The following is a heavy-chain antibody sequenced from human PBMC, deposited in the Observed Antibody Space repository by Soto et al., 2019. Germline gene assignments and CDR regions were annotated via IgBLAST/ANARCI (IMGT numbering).Heavy chain of an antibody. J-gene: IGHJ4*02. Sequence: EVQLLESGGDLPGGSLRLSCAASGFTFSSYTMNWVRQAPGKGLEWVSGISDSGDSTYYADSVKGRFTISRDSSKNTLFLQMNSLTTEDTAIYYCARRRVNYPFDYWGQGTLVTVSS. CDR1: GFTFSSYT. CDR2: ISDSGDST. CDR3: ARRRVNYPFDY. D-gene: IGHD3-10*01. V-gene: IGHV3-23*01.